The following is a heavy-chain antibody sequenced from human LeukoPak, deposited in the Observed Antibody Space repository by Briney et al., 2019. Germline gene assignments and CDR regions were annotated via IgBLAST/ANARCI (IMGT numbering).Heavy chain of an antibody. Sequence: SETLSLTCTVSGGSISSYYWSWIRQPAGKGLEWIGRIYTSGSTDYNPSLKSRVTISVDTSKNQFSLKLSSVTAADTAVYYCASNLGYCSSTSCSYFDYWGQGTLVTVSS. J-gene: IGHJ4*02. CDR1: GGSISSYY. CDR3: ASNLGYCSSTSCSYFDY. D-gene: IGHD2-2*01. V-gene: IGHV4-4*07. CDR2: IYTSGST.